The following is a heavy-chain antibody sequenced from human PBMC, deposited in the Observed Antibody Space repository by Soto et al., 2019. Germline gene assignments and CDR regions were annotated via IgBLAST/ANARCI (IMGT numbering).Heavy chain of an antibody. D-gene: IGHD2-15*01. CDR3: ARDHWGGCSGGSCSDY. CDR2: IIPILGIA. CDR1: GGTFSSYT. Sequence: SVKVSCKASGGTFSSYTISWVRQATGQGLEWMGRIIPILGIANYAQKFQGRVTITADKSTSTAYMELSSLRSEDTAVYYCARDHWGGCSGGSCSDYWGQGTPVTVPQ. V-gene: IGHV1-69*04. J-gene: IGHJ4*02.